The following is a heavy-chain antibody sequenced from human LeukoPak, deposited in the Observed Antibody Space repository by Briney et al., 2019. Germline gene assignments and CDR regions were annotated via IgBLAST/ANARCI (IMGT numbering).Heavy chain of an antibody. Sequence: ASVKVSCKASGYTFTSYDINWVRQATGQRLEWMGWINVGNGNTKYSQEFQGRVTITRDTSASTAYMELSSLRSEDMAVYYCASRAANFDYWGQGTLVTVS. J-gene: IGHJ4*02. D-gene: IGHD3-10*01. CDR3: ASRAANFDY. V-gene: IGHV1-3*03. CDR1: GYTFTSYD. CDR2: INVGNGNT.